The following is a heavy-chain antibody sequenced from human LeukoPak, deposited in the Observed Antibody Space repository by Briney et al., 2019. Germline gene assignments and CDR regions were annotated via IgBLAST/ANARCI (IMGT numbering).Heavy chain of an antibody. CDR3: AKTKYYDSSGYYYYYGMDV. J-gene: IGHJ6*01. D-gene: IGHD3-22*01. V-gene: IGHV3-23*01. Sequence: GGSLRLSCAASGFTFSSYAMSWVRQAPGKGLEWVSAISGSGGSTYYADSVKGRFTISRDNSKNTLYLQMNSLRAEDTAVYYCAKTKYYDSSGYYYYYGMDVWGQVATVTV. CDR1: GFTFSSYA. CDR2: ISGSGGST.